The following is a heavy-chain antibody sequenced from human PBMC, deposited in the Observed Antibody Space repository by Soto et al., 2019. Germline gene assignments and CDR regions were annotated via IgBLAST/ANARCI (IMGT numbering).Heavy chain of an antibody. CDR1: GYTFNHYA. Sequence: QVQLVQSGPEVRKPGASVKVSCKASGYTFNHYAISWVRQAPGQGLEWMGWISAYNGNTNYAQKFEGRVTMTTDSSTSTAYLEVRSLRSDATAVYYCARDIVATIQGDYWGQGTLVTVSP. V-gene: IGHV1-18*04. CDR3: ARDIVATIQGDY. D-gene: IGHD5-12*01. CDR2: ISAYNGNT. J-gene: IGHJ4*02.